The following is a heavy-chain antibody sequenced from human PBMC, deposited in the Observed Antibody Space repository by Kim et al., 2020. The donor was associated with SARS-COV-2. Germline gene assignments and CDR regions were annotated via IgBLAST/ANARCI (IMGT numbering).Heavy chain of an antibody. J-gene: IGHJ4*01. D-gene: IGHD3-10*01. Sequence: GGSLRLSCAASGFTFSNYGMHWVRQAPGKGLEWVAIISYDGSHKYYADSVKGRFTISRDTSKNTLYLQMNSLRAEDTAVYYCAKDRGFGSGTQYYFDYWG. V-gene: IGHV3-30*18. CDR3: AKDRGFGSGTQYYFDY. CDR1: GFTFSNYG. CDR2: ISYDGSHK.